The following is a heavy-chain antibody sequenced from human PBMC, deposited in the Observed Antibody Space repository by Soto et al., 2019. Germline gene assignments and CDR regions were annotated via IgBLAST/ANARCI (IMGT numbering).Heavy chain of an antibody. CDR2: IIPIFGTA. V-gene: IGHV1-69*13. Sequence: SVKVSCKASGGTFSSYAISWVRQAPGQGLELMGGIIPIFGTANYAQKFQGRVTITADESTSTAYMELSSLRSEDTAVYYCARGPPNYDFWSGYYNYWGQGTLVTVSS. CDR1: GGTFSSYA. D-gene: IGHD3-3*01. J-gene: IGHJ4*02. CDR3: ARGPPNYDFWSGYYNY.